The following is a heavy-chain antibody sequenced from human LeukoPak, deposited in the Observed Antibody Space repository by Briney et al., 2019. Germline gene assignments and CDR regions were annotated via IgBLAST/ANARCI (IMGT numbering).Heavy chain of an antibody. V-gene: IGHV3-23*01. CDR3: ARGRMLRGDILTGYYNDYYYYMDV. D-gene: IGHD3-9*01. CDR2: ISGSGGST. Sequence: GGSLRLSCAASGFTFSSYGMSWVRQAPGKGLEWVSAISGSGGSTYYADSVKGRFTTSRDNSKNTLYLQMNSLRAEDTAVYYCARGRMLRGDILTGYYNDYYYYMDVWGKGTTVAISS. J-gene: IGHJ6*03. CDR1: GFTFSSYG.